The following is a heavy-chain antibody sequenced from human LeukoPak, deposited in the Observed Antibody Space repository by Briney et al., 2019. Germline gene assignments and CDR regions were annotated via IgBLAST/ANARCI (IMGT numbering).Heavy chain of an antibody. J-gene: IGHJ4*02. CDR3: ARDRRSGDYYDSSGYDY. D-gene: IGHD3-22*01. V-gene: IGHV3-53*01. CDR2: IYSGGST. Sequence: GGSLRLSCAASGFTVSSNYMSWVRQAPGKGLEWVSVIYSGGSTYYADSVKGRFTISRDNSKNTLYLQMNSLRAEDTAVYYCARDRRSGDYYDSSGYDYWGQGTLVTVSS. CDR1: GFTVSSNY.